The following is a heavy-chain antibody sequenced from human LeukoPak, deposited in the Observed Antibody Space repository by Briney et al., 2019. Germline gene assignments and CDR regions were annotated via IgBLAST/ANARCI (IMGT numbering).Heavy chain of an antibody. Sequence: SETLSLTWTVAGDSISSYYWNWIRQPQGKGPEWIGCISDNGTTKYNPAYKSRVTVSVDPSKNQSSLKLTSVTAAKTAVYFCATGYYEPFERWGQGTLVSVSS. CDR3: ATGYYEPFER. V-gene: IGHV4-59*01. D-gene: IGHD3-22*01. CDR2: ISDNGTT. J-gene: IGHJ4*02. CDR1: GDSISSYY.